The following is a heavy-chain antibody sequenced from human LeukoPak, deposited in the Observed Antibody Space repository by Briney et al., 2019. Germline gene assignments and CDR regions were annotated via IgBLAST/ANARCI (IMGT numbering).Heavy chain of an antibody. J-gene: IGHJ5*02. CDR1: GFTFSSYS. D-gene: IGHD2-2*01. CDR3: AREVSYCSSTSCYLGWFDP. V-gene: IGHV3-48*01. CDR2: ISSSSSTI. Sequence: PGGSLRLSCAASGFTFSSYSMNWVRQAPGKGLEWVSYISSSSSTIYCADSVKGRFTISRDNAKNSLYLQMNSLRAEDTAVYYCAREVSYCSSTSCYLGWFDPWGQGTLVTVSS.